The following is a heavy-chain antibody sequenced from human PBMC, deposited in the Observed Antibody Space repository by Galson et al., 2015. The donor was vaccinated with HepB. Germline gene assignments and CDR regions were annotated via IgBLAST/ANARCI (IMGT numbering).Heavy chain of an antibody. D-gene: IGHD2-15*01. CDR1: GFTFSSYW. V-gene: IGHV3-7*03. J-gene: IGHJ4*02. CDR3: ARDRVVAATIYFDY. Sequence: SLRLSCAASGFTFSSYWMSWVRQAPGKGLEWVANIKQDGSEKYYVDSVKGRFTISRDSAKNSLYLQMNSLRAEDTAVYYCARDRVVAATIYFDYWGQGTLVTVSS. CDR2: IKQDGSEK.